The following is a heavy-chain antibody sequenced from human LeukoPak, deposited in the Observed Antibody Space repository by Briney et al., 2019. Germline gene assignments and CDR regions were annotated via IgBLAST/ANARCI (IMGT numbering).Heavy chain of an antibody. Sequence: GGSLRLSCAASGFTFSNYAMSWVRQAPGKGLEWISAVSGSGDRTYYAGSVKGRFTISRDNSKNVVYLRMNSLRAEDAAVYFCADSRGYGSGNLWGQGTLVTVSS. CDR1: GFTFSNYA. D-gene: IGHD3-10*01. CDR2: VSGSGDRT. CDR3: ADSRGYGSGNL. V-gene: IGHV3-23*01. J-gene: IGHJ4*02.